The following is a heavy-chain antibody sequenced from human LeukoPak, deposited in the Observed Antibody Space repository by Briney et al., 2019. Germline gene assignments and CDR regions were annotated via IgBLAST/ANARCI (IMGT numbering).Heavy chain of an antibody. J-gene: IGHJ4*02. CDR2: INHSGST. D-gene: IGHD3-9*01. CDR3: ARAPTTIPAWDY. V-gene: IGHV4-34*01. Sequence: SETLSLTCAVYGGSFSGYYWCWIRQPPGKGLEWIGEINHSGSTNYNPSLKSRVTISVDTSKNQFSLKLSSVTAADTAVYYCARAPTTIPAWDYWGQGTLVTVSS. CDR1: GGSFSGYY.